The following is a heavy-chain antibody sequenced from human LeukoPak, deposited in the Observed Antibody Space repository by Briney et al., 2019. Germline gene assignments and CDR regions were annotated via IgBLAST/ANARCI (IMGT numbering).Heavy chain of an antibody. CDR3: ARDLDYGEKAEDY. CDR2: INLSGGST. D-gene: IGHD4/OR15-4a*01. CDR1: GFTFINYY. J-gene: IGHJ4*02. Sequence: ASVKVSCKASGFTFINYYMHWVRQAPGQGLEWLGIINLSGGSTHYPQKFQDRVTMTRDTSTSTVYMELSSLRSEDTAVYYCARDLDYGEKAEDYWGQGTLVTVSS. V-gene: IGHV1-46*01.